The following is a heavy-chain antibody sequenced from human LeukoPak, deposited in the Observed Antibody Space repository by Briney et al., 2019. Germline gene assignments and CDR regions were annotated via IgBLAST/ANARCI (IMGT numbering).Heavy chain of an antibody. CDR1: GGSISSGSYD. Sequence: SETLSFTCTVSGGSISSGSYDWSASRQALGKRLERIASIFIDGRTNYNPSLKSRVTLSIDTSKNQFSLNVKSVIAADAAVYYCCYGSGTFFNDAFDFWAQETRVTVSS. D-gene: IGHD2/OR15-2a*01. CDR2: IFIDGRT. CDR3: CYGSGTFFNDAFDF. J-gene: IGHJ3*01. V-gene: IGHV4-61*02.